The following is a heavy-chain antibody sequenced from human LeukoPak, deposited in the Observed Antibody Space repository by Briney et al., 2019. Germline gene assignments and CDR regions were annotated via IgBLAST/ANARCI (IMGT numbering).Heavy chain of an antibody. CDR2: IYYSGST. V-gene: IGHV4-31*03. CDR1: GGSISSGGYY. J-gene: IGHJ5*02. D-gene: IGHD3-10*01. CDR3: ARALGTMVRGGGFDP. Sequence: KPSETLSLTCTVSGGSISSGGYYWSWLRQHPEKGLEWIGYIYYSGSTYYNPSLKSRVTISVDTSKNQFSLKLSSVTAADTAVYYCARALGTMVRGGGFDPWGQGTLVTVSS.